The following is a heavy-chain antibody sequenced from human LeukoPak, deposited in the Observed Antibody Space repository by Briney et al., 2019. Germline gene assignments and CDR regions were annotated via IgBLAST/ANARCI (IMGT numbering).Heavy chain of an antibody. CDR3: SRAVGYDALAGFYRGWFFDL. Sequence: SETLSLTCSVSGGPISSDSSYWTWIRQYPGKGLEWIGYIYYTGVTYYNPSLKSRLTISVDTSKNQFSLKLTSVTAADTAVYYCSRAVGYDALAGFYRGWFFDLWGRGTLVTVSS. J-gene: IGHJ2*01. CDR1: GGPISSDSSY. V-gene: IGHV4-31*03. D-gene: IGHD3-9*01. CDR2: IYYTGVT.